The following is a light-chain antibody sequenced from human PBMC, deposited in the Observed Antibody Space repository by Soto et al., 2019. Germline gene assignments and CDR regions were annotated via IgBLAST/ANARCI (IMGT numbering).Light chain of an antibody. V-gene: IGLV2-14*01. CDR2: EVS. CDR3: SSYTSSSTPV. CDR1: SSDVGGSNY. J-gene: IGLJ2*01. Sequence: QSALTQPASVSGSPGQSITLSFTGTSSDVGGSNYVSWYQQHPGKAPKLMIYEVSNRPSGVSNRFSGSKSGNTASLTISGLQAEDEADYYCSSYTSSSTPVFGGGTKLTVL.